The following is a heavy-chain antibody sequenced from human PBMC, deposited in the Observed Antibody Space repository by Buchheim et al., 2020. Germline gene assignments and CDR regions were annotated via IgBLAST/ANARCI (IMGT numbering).Heavy chain of an antibody. V-gene: IGHV4-31*03. CDR2: IYYSGST. D-gene: IGHD2-2*01. Sequence: QRQLQESGPGLVKPSQTLSLTCTVSGGSISSGGYYWSWIRQHPGKGLEWIGYIYYSGSTYYNPSLKSRVTISVDTSKNPFSLKLSSVTAADTAVYYCARGRYCSSTSCPNPLDYWGQGTL. CDR1: GGSISSGGYY. J-gene: IGHJ4*02. CDR3: ARGRYCSSTSCPNPLDY.